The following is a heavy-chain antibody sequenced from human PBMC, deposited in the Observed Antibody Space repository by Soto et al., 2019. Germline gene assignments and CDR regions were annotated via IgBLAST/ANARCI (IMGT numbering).Heavy chain of an antibody. J-gene: IGHJ4*02. CDR1: GFTFSSYA. Sequence: GWSLRLSCAASGFTFSSYAMSWVRQAPGKGLEWVSAISGSGGSTYYADSVKGRFTISRDNSKNTLYLQMNSLRAEDTAVYYCEKDRYYDSSGYFGYWGQGNMVTV. D-gene: IGHD3-22*01. V-gene: IGHV3-23*01. CDR2: ISGSGGST. CDR3: EKDRYYDSSGYFGY.